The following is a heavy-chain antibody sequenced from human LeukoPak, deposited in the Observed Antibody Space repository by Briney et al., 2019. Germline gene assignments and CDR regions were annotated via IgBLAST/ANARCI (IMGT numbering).Heavy chain of an antibody. Sequence: SQTLSLTCAISGDSVSSNSAAWTWIRQSPSRGLEWLGRTYYRSKWYNDYAVSVKSRITINPDTSKNQFSLQLNSVTPEDTAVYYCAREKAVAGTFFLSTVSWFDPWGQGTLVTVSS. CDR3: AREKAVAGTFFLSTVSWFDP. CDR1: GDSVSSNSAA. J-gene: IGHJ5*02. D-gene: IGHD6-19*01. CDR2: TYYRSKWYN. V-gene: IGHV6-1*01.